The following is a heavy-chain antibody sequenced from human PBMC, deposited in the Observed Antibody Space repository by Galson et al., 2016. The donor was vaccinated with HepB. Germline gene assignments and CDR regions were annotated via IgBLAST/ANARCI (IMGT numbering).Heavy chain of an antibody. J-gene: IGHJ4*02. D-gene: IGHD4-17*01. CDR3: ARSTVTTFYY. CDR1: GGSISSSSYY. V-gene: IGHV4-39*01. CDR2: IYYSGRT. Sequence: ETLSLTCTVSGGSISSSSYYWGWIRQPPGKGLEWIGSIYYSGRTYYNPSLKSRVTISVDTSKNQFSLKLSSVTAADTAVYYCARSTVTTFYYWGQGTLVTVSS.